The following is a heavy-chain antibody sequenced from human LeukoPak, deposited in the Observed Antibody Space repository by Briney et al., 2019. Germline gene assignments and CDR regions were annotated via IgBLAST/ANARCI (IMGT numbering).Heavy chain of an antibody. J-gene: IGHJ6*02. CDR2: ISSDGGKK. Sequence: PGGSLRLSCEASGFTFNNYLIHWVRQAPGKGLEGVALISSDGGKKYYADSVKGRFTISRDNSKDTLFLQMNSLKADDTAVYYCAREHYDDSGGYSSGLDVWGQGTTVTVSS. D-gene: IGHD3-22*01. V-gene: IGHV3-30*04. CDR1: GFTFNNYL. CDR3: AREHYDDSGGYSSGLDV.